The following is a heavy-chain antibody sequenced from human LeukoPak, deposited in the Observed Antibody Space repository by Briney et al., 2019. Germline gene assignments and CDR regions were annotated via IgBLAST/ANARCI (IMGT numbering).Heavy chain of an antibody. CDR2: IYYNGFT. CDR1: AGSISSTSYY. V-gene: IGHV4-39*07. CDR3: ARVGREPRPNWFDP. J-gene: IGHJ5*02. Sequence: SETLSLTCTVSAGSISSTSYYWAWIRQPPGKGLECIGYIYYNGFTNYNPSLKSRVTISGDTSKNQFSLRPSSVTAADTAVYYCARVGREPRPNWFDPWGQGTLVIVSS. D-gene: IGHD1-14*01.